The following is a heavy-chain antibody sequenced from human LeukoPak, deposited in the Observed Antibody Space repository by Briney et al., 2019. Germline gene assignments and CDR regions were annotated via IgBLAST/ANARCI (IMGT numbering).Heavy chain of an antibody. CDR2: INPNSGGT. Sequence: SVKVSCKVSGYTLTELSMHWVRQAPGQGLEWMGWINPNSGGTNYAQKFQGRVTMTRDTSISTAYMELSRLRSDDTAVYYCARAPYRYSGSYGYWGQGTLVTVSS. J-gene: IGHJ4*02. CDR1: GYTLTELS. D-gene: IGHD1-26*01. V-gene: IGHV1-2*02. CDR3: ARAPYRYSGSYGY.